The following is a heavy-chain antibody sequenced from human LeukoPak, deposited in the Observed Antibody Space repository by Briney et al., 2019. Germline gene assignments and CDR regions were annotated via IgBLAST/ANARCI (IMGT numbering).Heavy chain of an antibody. D-gene: IGHD2-15*01. CDR2: ISGTT. V-gene: IGHV4-59*01. J-gene: IGHJ3*01. CDR3: ARAGIVDAFDV. Sequence: SETLSLTCSVSGGSITSSYWNWIRQAPGKGLEWIGFISGTTEYNQSLKIRLAISVDTSKNQSSLKLSSLTAADTAVHYCARAGIVDAFDVGGQGAMVTVPS. CDR1: GGSITSSY.